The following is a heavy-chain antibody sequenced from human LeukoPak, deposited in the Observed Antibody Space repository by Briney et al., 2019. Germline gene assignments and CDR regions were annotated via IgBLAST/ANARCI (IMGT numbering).Heavy chain of an antibody. V-gene: IGHV3-48*03. CDR2: ISSSGTTT. D-gene: IGHD3-10*01. Sequence: GGSLRFSCAASGFTFTSYAMTCVRQAPGKGLEWVSYISSSGTTTYYADSVKGRFTISRDNAKSSLYLQMNSLRPEDTAVYYCARISGSGRYSLDYWGQGTLVTVSS. CDR3: ARISGSGRYSLDY. J-gene: IGHJ4*02. CDR1: GFTFTSYA.